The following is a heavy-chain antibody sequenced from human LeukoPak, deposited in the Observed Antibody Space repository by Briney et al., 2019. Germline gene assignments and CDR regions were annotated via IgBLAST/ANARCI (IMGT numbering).Heavy chain of an antibody. CDR3: ATYRQVLLPFEA. CDR1: GFTFSSYE. CDR2: IFQGGGEI. D-gene: IGHD5-18*01. V-gene: IGHV3-23*01. J-gene: IGHJ5*02. Sequence: GGSLRLSCAASGFTFSSYEMNWVRQPPGKGLEWVSSIFQGGGEIHYADSVRGRFTISRDNSKSTLFLQMNSLRAEDTAIYYCATYRQVLLPFEAWGQGTLVTVSS.